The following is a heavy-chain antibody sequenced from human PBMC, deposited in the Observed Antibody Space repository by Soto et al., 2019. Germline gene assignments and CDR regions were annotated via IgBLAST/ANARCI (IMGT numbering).Heavy chain of an antibody. CDR2: INPNSGGT. Sequence: ASVKVSCKASGYTFTGYYMHWVRQAPGQGLEWMGWINPNSGGTNYAQKFQGRVTMTRDTSISTAYMELSRLRSDDTAVYYCARFRLDYYGSGSYEGFDYWGRGTQVTVSS. D-gene: IGHD3-10*01. CDR3: ARFRLDYYGSGSYEGFDY. V-gene: IGHV1-2*02. J-gene: IGHJ4*02. CDR1: GYTFTGYY.